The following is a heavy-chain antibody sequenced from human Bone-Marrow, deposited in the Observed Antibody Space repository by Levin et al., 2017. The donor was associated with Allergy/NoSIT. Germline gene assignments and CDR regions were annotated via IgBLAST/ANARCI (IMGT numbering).Heavy chain of an antibody. D-gene: IGHD2-2*01. J-gene: IGHJ6*02. V-gene: IGHV3-21*01. CDR1: GFTFRSYN. Sequence: GGSLRLSCAASGFTFRSYNMNWVRQAPGKGLEWVSSISSSSTYIYYADSVKGRFTISRDNAKNSLYLQMNSLRAEDTAVYYCARSYCTSTSCYYYYYNGMDVWGQGTTATVSS. CDR3: ARSYCTSTSCYYYYYNGMDV. CDR2: ISSSSTYI.